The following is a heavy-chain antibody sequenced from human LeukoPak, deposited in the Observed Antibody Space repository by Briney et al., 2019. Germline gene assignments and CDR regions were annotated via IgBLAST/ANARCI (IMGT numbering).Heavy chain of an antibody. CDR3: ARAYYYDSSSYYYPTGLDV. CDR1: GYTFTGYY. J-gene: IGHJ6*02. D-gene: IGHD3-22*01. CDR2: INPNSGGT. V-gene: IGHV1-2*02. Sequence: GASVKVSCKASGYTFTGYYMHWVRQAPGQGLEWMGWINPNSGGTNYAQKFQGRVTMTRDTSISTAYMELSRLRSDDTAVYYCARAYYYDSSSYYYPTGLDVWGQGTTVTVSS.